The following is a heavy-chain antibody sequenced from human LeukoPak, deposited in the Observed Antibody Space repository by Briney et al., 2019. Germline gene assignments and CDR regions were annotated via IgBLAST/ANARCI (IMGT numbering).Heavy chain of an antibody. D-gene: IGHD4-11*01. V-gene: IGHV4-34*01. J-gene: IGHJ4*02. CDR2: INRSGRT. Sequence: SETLSLTCAVYGGTFSDDYWSWIRQSPGKGLEWIGEINRSGRTNYDPSLNGRVTISVDTFTNQFSLRLTSVTAADTAVYLCGRGDYNNYYYWGQGPLVTVSS. CDR1: GGTFSDDY. CDR3: GRGDYNNYYY.